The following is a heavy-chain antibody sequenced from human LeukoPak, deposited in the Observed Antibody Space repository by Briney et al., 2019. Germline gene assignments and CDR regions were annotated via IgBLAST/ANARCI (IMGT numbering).Heavy chain of an antibody. CDR1: GGSISSGGYY. CDR3: ATRYYYDSSGYSDAFDI. J-gene: IGHJ3*02. CDR2: IYYSGST. D-gene: IGHD3-22*01. V-gene: IGHV4-31*03. Sequence: TLSLTCTVSGGSISSGGYYWSWIRQHPGKGLEWIGYIYYSGSTYYNPSLKSRVTISVDTSKNQFSLKLSSVTAADTAVYYCATRYYYDSSGYSDAFDIWGQGTMVTVSS.